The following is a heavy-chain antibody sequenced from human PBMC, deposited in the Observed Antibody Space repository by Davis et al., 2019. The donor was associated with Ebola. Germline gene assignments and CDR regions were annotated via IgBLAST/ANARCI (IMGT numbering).Heavy chain of an antibody. J-gene: IGHJ4*02. CDR1: GFSFGDHV. CDR3: VRFFFDL. D-gene: IGHD5-24*01. CDR2: ISWNSANI. Sequence: GGSLRLSCAASGFSFGDHVMHWVRLVPGKGLEWVSGISWNSANIGYADSVKGRFTISRDNAKNSLFLQMNNLRAEDTATYYCVRFFFDLWGQGALVTVSS. V-gene: IGHV3-9*01.